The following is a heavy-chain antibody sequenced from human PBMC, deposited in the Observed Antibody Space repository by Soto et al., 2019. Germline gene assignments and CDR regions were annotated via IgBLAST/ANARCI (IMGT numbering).Heavy chain of an antibody. CDR2: IYPSDSDT. J-gene: IGHJ4*02. D-gene: IGHD3-3*01. CDR3: ARGGVSTRTFDY. CDR1: GYNFAGYW. Sequence: GECLKISFKCSGYNFAGYWIAWVRQMPGKVLELMGIIYPSDSDTRYRPSFRGQVTISADKSIISAYLQWSSLRASDTAMYYCARGGVSTRTFDYWGQGTPVTVSS. V-gene: IGHV5-51*01.